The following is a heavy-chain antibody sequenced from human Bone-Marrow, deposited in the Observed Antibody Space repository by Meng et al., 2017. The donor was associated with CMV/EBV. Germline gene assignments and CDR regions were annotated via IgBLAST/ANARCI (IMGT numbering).Heavy chain of an antibody. CDR3: AKVASYAHAFDI. J-gene: IGHJ3*02. D-gene: IGHD2/OR15-2a*01. V-gene: IGHV3-23*03. Sequence: GGSLRLSCAASGFTFSSYAMSWVRQAPGKGLEWVSVIYSGGSSTYYADSVKGRFTISRDNSKNTLYLQMNSLRAEDTAVYYCAKVASYAHAFDIWGQGTMVTFSS. CDR1: GFTFSSYA. CDR2: IYSGGSST.